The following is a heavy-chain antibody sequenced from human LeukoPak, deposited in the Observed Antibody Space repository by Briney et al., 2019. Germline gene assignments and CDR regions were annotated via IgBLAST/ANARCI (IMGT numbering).Heavy chain of an antibody. CDR1: GGSISSGGYY. CDR2: IYYSGST. D-gene: IGHD3-16*01. V-gene: IGHV4-31*03. J-gene: IGHJ6*02. CDR3: ARARAYTYYYYGMDV. Sequence: PSETLSLTCTVSGGSISSGGYYWSWIRQHPGTGLEWIGYIYYSGSTYYNPSLKSRVTISVDTSKNQFSLKLSSVTAADTAVYYCARARAYTYYYYGMDVWGQGTTVTVSS.